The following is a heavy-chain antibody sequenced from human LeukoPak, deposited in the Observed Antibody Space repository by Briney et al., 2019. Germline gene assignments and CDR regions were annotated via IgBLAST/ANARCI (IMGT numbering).Heavy chain of an antibody. J-gene: IGHJ6*02. D-gene: IGHD4-17*01. CDR3: AKEVYGDYVEVYYYGMDV. CDR1: GFDFSNYA. Sequence: PGGSLRLSCGASGFDFSNYAMSWVRQAPGKGLQWVSSISGRGDLTHYADSVKGRFTISRDNSKNTLDLQMNSLRAEDTAVYYCAKEVYGDYVEVYYYGMDVWGQGTTVTVSS. CDR2: ISGRGDLT. V-gene: IGHV3-23*01.